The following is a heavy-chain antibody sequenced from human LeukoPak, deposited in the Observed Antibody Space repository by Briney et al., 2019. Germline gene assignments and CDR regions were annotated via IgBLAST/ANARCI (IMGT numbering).Heavy chain of an antibody. J-gene: IGHJ4*02. CDR3: ARVENGDYMDY. D-gene: IGHD4-17*01. V-gene: IGHV4-38-2*01. Sequence: SETLSLTCAVSGYSISSGYYWGWIRQPPGKGLEWIGRIYTSGSTNYNPSLKSRVTISVDTSKNQFSLKLSSVTAADTAVYYCARVENGDYMDYWGQGTLVTVSS. CDR1: GYSISSGYY. CDR2: IYTSGST.